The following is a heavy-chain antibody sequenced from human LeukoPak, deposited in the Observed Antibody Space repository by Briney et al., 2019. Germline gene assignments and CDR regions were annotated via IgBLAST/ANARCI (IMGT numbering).Heavy chain of an antibody. CDR1: GFTFSTYS. CDR2: ISSSSSYI. V-gene: IGHV3-21*01. CDR3: ARAAESNWGSGTESDAFDI. D-gene: IGHD7-27*01. J-gene: IGHJ3*02. Sequence: GGSLRLSCAASGFTFSTYSINWVRQAPGKGLEWVSSISSSSSYISYADSLKGRFTISRDNAKNSLYLQMNSLRAEDTAVYYCARAAESNWGSGTESDAFDIWGQGTMVTVSS.